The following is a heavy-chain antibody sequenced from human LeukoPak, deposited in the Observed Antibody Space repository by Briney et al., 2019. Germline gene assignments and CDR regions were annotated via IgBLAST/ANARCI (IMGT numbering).Heavy chain of an antibody. V-gene: IGHV4-31*03. D-gene: IGHD1-26*01. CDR2: IYYSGST. CDR3: ARDRVVGRYNWFDY. Sequence: SETLSLTCTVSGGSISSGGYYWSWIRQHPGKGLEWIGYIYYSGSTYYNPSLKSRVTISVDTSKNQFSLKLSSVTAADTAVYYCARDRVVGRYNWFDYWGQGTLVTVSS. J-gene: IGHJ5*01. CDR1: GGSISSGGYY.